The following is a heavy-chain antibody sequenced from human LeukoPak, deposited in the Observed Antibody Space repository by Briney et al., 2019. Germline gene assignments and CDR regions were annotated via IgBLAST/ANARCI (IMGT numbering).Heavy chain of an antibody. CDR1: GFTFSSYE. CDR3: AELGNTMIGGV. J-gene: IGHJ6*04. V-gene: IGHV3-48*03. D-gene: IGHD3-10*02. Sequence: GGSLRLSCAASGFTFSSYEMNWVRQAPGKGLEWVSYISSSGSTIYYADSVKGRFTISRDNAKNSLYLQMNGLRAEDTAVYYCAELGNTMIGGVWEKGTTVTISS. CDR2: ISSSGSTI.